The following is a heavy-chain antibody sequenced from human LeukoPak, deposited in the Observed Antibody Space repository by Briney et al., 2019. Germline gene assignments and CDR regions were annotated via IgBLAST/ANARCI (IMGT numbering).Heavy chain of an antibody. J-gene: IGHJ4*02. CDR2: ISGGGATT. CDR3: AKSTGYSTTGRDFDS. V-gene: IGHV3-23*01. Sequence: GGSLRLSCAASGFXFSSYAMSWVRQAPGKGLEWVSDISGGGATTFYADSVKGRFTISRDNSKNTLYLQLSSLRAEDTAVYYCAKSTGYSTTGRDFDSWGRGTMVTVSS. D-gene: IGHD6-13*01. CDR1: GFXFSSYA.